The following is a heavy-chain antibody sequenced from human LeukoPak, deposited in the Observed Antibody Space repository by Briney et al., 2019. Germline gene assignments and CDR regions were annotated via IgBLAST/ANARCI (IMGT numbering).Heavy chain of an antibody. J-gene: IGHJ4*02. Sequence: GGSLRLSCAASGFTFSSYGMHWVRQAPGKGLEWVAVISYDGSNKYYADSVKGRFTISRDNSKNTLYLQMDSLRAEDTAVYYCAKDGYSGYDYFFDYWGQGTLVTVSS. CDR1: GFTFSSYG. CDR3: AKDGYSGYDYFFDY. D-gene: IGHD5-12*01. CDR2: ISYDGSNK. V-gene: IGHV3-30*18.